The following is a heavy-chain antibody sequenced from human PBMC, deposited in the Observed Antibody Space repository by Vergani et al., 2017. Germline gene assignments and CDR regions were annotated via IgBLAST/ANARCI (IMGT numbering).Heavy chain of an antibody. D-gene: IGHD5-12*01. CDR3: ARFRGPDIVGTAFDH. CDR2: INDIGTT. J-gene: IGHJ4*02. V-gene: IGHV4-34*01. Sequence: QVQLQQWGAGLLKPSETLSLTCGVHGGSFSVYYWSWIRQSPGKGLEWIGAINDIGTTNYNPSLRSRVTISVDTSKTQFSLRLNYVTAADTAVYFCARFRGPDIVGTAFDHWAQGTLVTVSS. CDR1: GGSFSVYY.